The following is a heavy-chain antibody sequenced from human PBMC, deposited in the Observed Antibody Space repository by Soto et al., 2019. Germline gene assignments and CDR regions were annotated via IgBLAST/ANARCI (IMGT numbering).Heavy chain of an antibody. Sequence: CQCCGGSSPSNGNSLVRQAHAQGLEWLAWISIYNGNTQYAQKVQGRVTMTTDTSTNTAYMELRSLRSDDTAVYYCARAPGSSSRPIVFDYCGQRSLL. CDR1: GGSSPSNG. D-gene: IGHD3-22*01. J-gene: IGHJ4*02. V-gene: IGHV1-18*01. CDR3: ARAPGSSSRPIVFDY. CDR2: ISIYNGNT.